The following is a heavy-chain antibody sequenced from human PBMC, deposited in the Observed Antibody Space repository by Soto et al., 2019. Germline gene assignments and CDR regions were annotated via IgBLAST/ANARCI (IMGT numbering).Heavy chain of an antibody. CDR2: ISSSSSYI. Sequence: PGGSLRLSCAASGFTFSSYSMNWVRQAPGKGLEWVSSISSSSSYIYYADSVKGRFTISRDNAKNSLYLQMNSLRAEDTAVYYCASRTGEWLRDTQYYFDYWGQGTLVTVSS. V-gene: IGHV3-21*01. J-gene: IGHJ4*02. CDR3: ASRTGEWLRDTQYYFDY. CDR1: GFTFSSYS. D-gene: IGHD5-12*01.